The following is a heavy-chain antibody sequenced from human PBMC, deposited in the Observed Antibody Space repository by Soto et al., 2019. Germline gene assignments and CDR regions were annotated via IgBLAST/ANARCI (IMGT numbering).Heavy chain of an antibody. CDR3: AKRSRSSTFDY. V-gene: IGHV3-23*01. D-gene: IGHD6-6*01. CDR2: ISGSDDST. CDR1: GFTFSSYA. J-gene: IGHJ4*02. Sequence: EVQLLESGGGLVQPGASLRLSCAASGFTFSSYAMSWVRQAPGKGLEWVSVISGSDDSTYYADSVKGRFTISRDNSKNTLYLQMNSLRAEDTAVYYCAKRSRSSTFDYWGQGTLVTVS.